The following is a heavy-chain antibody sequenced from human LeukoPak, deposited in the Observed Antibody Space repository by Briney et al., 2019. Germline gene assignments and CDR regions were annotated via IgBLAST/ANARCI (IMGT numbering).Heavy chain of an antibody. CDR3: ARDRRGGTTVVT. CDR1: GFTFSSYS. V-gene: IGHV3-21*01. CDR2: ISSSSSYI. Sequence: GGSLRLSCAASGFTFSSYSMNWVRQAPGKGLEWVSSISSSSSYIYYADSAKGRFTISRDNAKNSLYLQMNSLRAEDTAVYYCARDRRGGTTVVTWGQGTLVTVSS. D-gene: IGHD4-23*01. J-gene: IGHJ4*02.